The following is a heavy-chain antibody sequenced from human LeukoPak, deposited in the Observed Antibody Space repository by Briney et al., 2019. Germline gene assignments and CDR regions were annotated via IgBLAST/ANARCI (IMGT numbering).Heavy chain of an antibody. V-gene: IGHV1-3*01. Sequence: ASVKVSCKASGYTSTSYAMHWVRQAPGQRLEWMGWINAGNGNTKYSQKFQGRVTITRDTSASTAYMELSSLRSEDTAVYYCTRERQLRTLDYWGQGTLVTVSS. CDR2: INAGNGNT. CDR1: GYTSTSYA. J-gene: IGHJ4*02. CDR3: TRERQLRTLDY. D-gene: IGHD2-2*01.